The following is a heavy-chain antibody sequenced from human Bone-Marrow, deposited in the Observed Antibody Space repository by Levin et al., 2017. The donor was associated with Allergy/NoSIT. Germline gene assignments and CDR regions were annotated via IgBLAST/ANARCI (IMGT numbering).Heavy chain of an antibody. CDR1: GYTFTSYG. D-gene: IGHD3-9*01. J-gene: IGHJ3*02. Sequence: GESLKISCKASGYTFTSYGISWVRQAPGQGLEWMGWISAYNGNTNYAQKLQGRVTMTTDTSTSTAYMELRSLRSDDTAVYYCARARYYDILTGYSHDAFDIWGQGTMVTVSS. V-gene: IGHV1-18*01. CDR2: ISAYNGNT. CDR3: ARARYYDILTGYSHDAFDI.